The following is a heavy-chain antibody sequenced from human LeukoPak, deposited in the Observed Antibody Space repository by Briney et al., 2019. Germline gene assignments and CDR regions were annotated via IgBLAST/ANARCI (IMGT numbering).Heavy chain of an antibody. J-gene: IGHJ4*02. CDR2: IYHSGST. CDR3: ASGVGYGGNSRYYFDY. Sequence: SETLSLTCTVSGGSISSYYWSWIRQPAGKGLEWIGSIYHSGSTYYNPSLKSRVTISVDTSKNQFSLKLSSVTAADTAVYYCASGVGYGGNSRYYFDYWGQGTLVTVSS. CDR1: GGSISSYY. D-gene: IGHD4-23*01. V-gene: IGHV4-4*07.